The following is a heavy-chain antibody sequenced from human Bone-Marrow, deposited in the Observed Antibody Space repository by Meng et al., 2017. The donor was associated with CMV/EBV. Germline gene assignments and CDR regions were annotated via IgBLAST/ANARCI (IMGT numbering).Heavy chain of an antibody. J-gene: IGHJ5*02. CDR2: IYYSGST. Sequence: SGGYDWSWIRQHPGKGLEWIGYIYYSGSTYYNPSLKSRVTISVDTSKNQFSLKLSSVTAADTAVYYCARANFYGSGSYYKEVWFDPWGQGTLVTVSS. V-gene: IGHV4-31*02. CDR3: ARANFYGSGSYYKEVWFDP. D-gene: IGHD3-10*01. CDR1: SGGYD.